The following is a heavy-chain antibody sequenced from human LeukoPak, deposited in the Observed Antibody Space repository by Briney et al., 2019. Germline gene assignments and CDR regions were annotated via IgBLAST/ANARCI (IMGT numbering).Heavy chain of an antibody. Sequence: GGSLRLSCAATGFPFSDYYRSWIRQAPGKGLEWISYISSSGDTIYYADSVKGRFTISRDSAKNSLYLQMNSLRAEDTAVYYCAVGATEYWGQGTLVTVSS. D-gene: IGHD1-26*01. V-gene: IGHV3-11*01. J-gene: IGHJ4*02. CDR3: AVGATEY. CDR2: ISSSGDTI. CDR1: GFPFSDYY.